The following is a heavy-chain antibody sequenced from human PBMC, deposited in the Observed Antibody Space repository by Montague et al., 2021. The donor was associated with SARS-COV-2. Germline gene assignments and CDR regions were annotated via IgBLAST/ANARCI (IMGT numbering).Heavy chain of an antibody. Sequence: SETLSLTCAVSGDSITNTYWWTWVRQSPGKGLEWIGEVYHSGGTHCNPSLKSRVTVSLDKSKNQFSLNLSSVTAADTAVYYCARGRVDLGATGLKVVFDIWGQGKVVNVSS. CDR2: VYHSGGT. V-gene: IGHV4-4*02. J-gene: IGHJ3*02. CDR3: ARGRVDLGATGLKVVFDI. D-gene: IGHD1-26*01. CDR1: GDSITNTYW.